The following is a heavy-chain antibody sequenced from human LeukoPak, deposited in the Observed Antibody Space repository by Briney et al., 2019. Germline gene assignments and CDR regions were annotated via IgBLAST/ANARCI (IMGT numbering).Heavy chain of an antibody. J-gene: IGHJ3*02. CDR3: ARGAYYYDSSGSAYDAFDI. Sequence: GGSLRLSCAASGFTFSDYYMSWIRQAPGKGLEWVSYISSSGSTIYYADSVKGRFTISRDNAKNSLYLQMNSLRAEDTAVYYCARGAYYYDSSGSAYDAFDIWGQGTMVTVSS. CDR2: ISSSGSTI. V-gene: IGHV3-11*01. CDR1: GFTFSDYY. D-gene: IGHD3-22*01.